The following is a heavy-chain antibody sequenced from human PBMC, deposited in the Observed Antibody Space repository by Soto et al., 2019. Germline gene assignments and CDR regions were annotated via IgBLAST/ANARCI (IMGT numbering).Heavy chain of an antibody. V-gene: IGHV1-58*02. CDR2: IVVASGQT. Sequence: ASVKVSCKASGSGFIRSGIQWVRQAHGQRLEWIGWIVVASGQTNYAQNFRGRVAITRDTSTATAYIELTGLTSEDTAVYLCSADSPDIGVGWWVWGQGTTVTVSS. D-gene: IGHD2-15*01. CDR1: GSGFIRSG. CDR3: SADSPDIGVGWWV. J-gene: IGHJ6*02.